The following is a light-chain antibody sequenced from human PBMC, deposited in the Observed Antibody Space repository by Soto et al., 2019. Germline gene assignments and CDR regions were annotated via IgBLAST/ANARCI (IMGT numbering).Light chain of an antibody. CDR2: QVS. Sequence: EVVLTQSPLSLPVTLGQPASISCRSSQSLVHSDGNTFLNWFQQRPGQSPRRLIYQVSNRDSGVPDRFSGSGSGTDFTLKISRVEAEDVGVYYCMQGTHSWTFGQGTKVEIK. V-gene: IGKV2-30*02. J-gene: IGKJ1*01. CDR1: QSLVHSDGNTF. CDR3: MQGTHSWT.